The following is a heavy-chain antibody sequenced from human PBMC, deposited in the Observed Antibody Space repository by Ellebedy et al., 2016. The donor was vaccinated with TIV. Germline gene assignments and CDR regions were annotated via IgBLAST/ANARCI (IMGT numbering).Heavy chain of an antibody. J-gene: IGHJ3*02. Sequence: GGSLRLSCVGSGFSFRSYWMSWVRQAPGKGLEWVANINQGGSERHYVDSVKGRFTISRDNAKNSLYLEMNSLRAEDTAVYYCATDGSYGDYLSPAHAFEIWGQGTMVAVSS. D-gene: IGHD4-17*01. CDR2: INQGGSER. CDR1: GFSFRSYW. CDR3: ATDGSYGDYLSPAHAFEI. V-gene: IGHV3-7*01.